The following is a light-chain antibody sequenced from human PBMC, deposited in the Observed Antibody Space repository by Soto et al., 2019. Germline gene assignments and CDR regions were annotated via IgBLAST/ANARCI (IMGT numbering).Light chain of an antibody. Sequence: DIQMTQSPSSLSAAVGERVTMTCRASQDISDYLNWYQQKPGKAPKLLIYDASNLETGVPSRFSGGGSGTDFTFTISSLQPEDIATYYCQQFDNLPITFGQGTRLEIK. CDR1: QDISDY. CDR2: DAS. V-gene: IGKV1-33*01. CDR3: QQFDNLPIT. J-gene: IGKJ5*01.